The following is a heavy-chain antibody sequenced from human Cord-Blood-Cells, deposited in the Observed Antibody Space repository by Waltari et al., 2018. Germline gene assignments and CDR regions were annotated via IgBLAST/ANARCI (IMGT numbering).Heavy chain of an antibody. Sequence: QVQLVQSGAAVKKPGSSVEVSCKASGGTFSSYAIRWVRPAPGQGLEWMGGVIPIFGTANYAQKFQGRVTITADKSTSTAYMELSSLRSEDKAVYYCARDGSSWYNYYYGMDVWGQGTTVTVSS. CDR1: GGTFSSYA. D-gene: IGHD6-13*01. J-gene: IGHJ6*02. V-gene: IGHV1-69*06. CDR3: ARDGSSWYNYYYGMDV. CDR2: VIPIFGTA.